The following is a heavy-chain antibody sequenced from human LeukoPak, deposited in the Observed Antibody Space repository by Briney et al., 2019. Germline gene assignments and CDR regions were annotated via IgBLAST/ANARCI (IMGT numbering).Heavy chain of an antibody. D-gene: IGHD6-13*01. Sequence: PSEALSLTCTVSGGSLSSHYWSWIRQPPGKGLEWIGYIYYSGTTNYNPSLKSRVTISVDTSKNQFSLKLSSVTAADTAVYYCARGVYIAAAQYGYWGQGTLVTVSS. J-gene: IGHJ4*02. V-gene: IGHV4-59*11. CDR2: IYYSGTT. CDR3: ARGVYIAAAQYGY. CDR1: GGSLSSHY.